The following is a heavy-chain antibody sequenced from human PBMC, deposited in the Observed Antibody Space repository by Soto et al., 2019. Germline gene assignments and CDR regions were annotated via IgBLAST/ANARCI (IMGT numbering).Heavy chain of an antibody. CDR1: GYTFTSYG. V-gene: IGHV1-18*01. D-gene: IGHD3-10*01. Sequence: ASVKVSCKASGYTFTSYGISWVRQAPGQGLEWMGWISAYNGNTNYAQKLQGRVTMTTDTSTSTAYMELRSLRSDDTAVYYCARMARATMVRGVITPIDFDYWGQGTLVTVSS. J-gene: IGHJ4*02. CDR3: ARMARATMVRGVITPIDFDY. CDR2: ISAYNGNT.